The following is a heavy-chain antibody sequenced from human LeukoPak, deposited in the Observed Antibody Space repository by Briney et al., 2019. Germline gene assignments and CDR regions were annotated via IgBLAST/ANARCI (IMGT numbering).Heavy chain of an antibody. Sequence: SETLSLTCTVSGGSISSYYWSWIRQPAGKGLEWIGRIYTSGSTNYNPSLKSRVTMSVDTSKNQFSLKLSSVTAADTAVYYCARDARGSYCSGGSCYRNYYYYGMDVWGLGTTVTVSS. V-gene: IGHV4-4*07. CDR2: IYTSGST. CDR3: ARDARGSYCSGGSCYRNYYYYGMDV. CDR1: GGSISSYY. J-gene: IGHJ6*02. D-gene: IGHD2-15*01.